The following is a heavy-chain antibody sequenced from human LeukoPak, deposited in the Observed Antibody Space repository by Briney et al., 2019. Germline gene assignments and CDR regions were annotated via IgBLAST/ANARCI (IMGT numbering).Heavy chain of an antibody. CDR2: ISYDGSNK. D-gene: IGHD6-13*01. CDR1: GFTFSSYA. CDR3: ASFQQPTDY. V-gene: IGHV3-30-3*01. J-gene: IGHJ4*02. Sequence: PGGSLRLSCAASGFTFSSYAMHWVRQAPGKGLEWVAVISYDGSNKYYADSVKGRFTISRDNSKNTLYLQMNSLRAEDTAVYYCASFQQPTDYWGQGTLVTVSS.